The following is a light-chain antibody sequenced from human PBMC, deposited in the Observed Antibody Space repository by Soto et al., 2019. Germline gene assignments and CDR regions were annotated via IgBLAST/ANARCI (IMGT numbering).Light chain of an antibody. Sequence: DIQMTQSPSTLSASVGDRVTITSRASQSIGSWLAWYQEKPGKAPKLLIYAASSLQTGVPSRFSGSGSGTEFTLTISSLQPDDFANYYCQQYNSYSPWTFGQGTQVDIK. CDR2: AAS. CDR1: QSIGSW. V-gene: IGKV1-5*01. CDR3: QQYNSYSPWT. J-gene: IGKJ1*01.